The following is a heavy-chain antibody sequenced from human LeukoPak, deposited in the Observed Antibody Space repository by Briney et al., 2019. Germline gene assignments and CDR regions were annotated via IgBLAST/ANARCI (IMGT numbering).Heavy chain of an antibody. CDR2: INSDGSST. V-gene: IGHV3-74*01. J-gene: IGHJ6*03. CDR1: GFTFSSYW. D-gene: IGHD6-13*01. CDR3: AGLRGYSRLYYYYYMDV. Sequence: GGSLRLSCAASGFTFSSYWMHWVRQVPGKGLVWVSRINSDGSSTSYADSVKGRFTISRDNAKNTLYLQMNSLRAEDTVVYYCAGLRGYSRLYYYYYMDVWGKGTTVTVSS.